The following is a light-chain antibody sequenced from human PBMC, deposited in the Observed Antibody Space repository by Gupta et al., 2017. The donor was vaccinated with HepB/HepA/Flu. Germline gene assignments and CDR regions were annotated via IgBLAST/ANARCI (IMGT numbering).Light chain of an antibody. Sequence: QSALTQPRSVSGSPGQSVTISCTGTSSDVGGYNYVSWYQQHPGKAPKLMIYDVSKRPSGVPDRFSGSKSGNTASLTITGLQAEDEADYYCSSYAGSYFYVGFGGGTKLTVL. CDR1: SSDVGGYNY. V-gene: IGLV2-11*01. CDR3: SSYAGSYFYVG. J-gene: IGLJ2*01. CDR2: DVS.